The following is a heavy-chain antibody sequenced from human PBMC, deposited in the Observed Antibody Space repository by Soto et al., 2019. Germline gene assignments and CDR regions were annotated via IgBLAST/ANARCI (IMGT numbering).Heavy chain of an antibody. D-gene: IGHD3-10*01. CDR2: IYYSGST. CDR3: ARETMVRGVVSYYYFDY. Sequence: PSETLSLTCTVSGGSISSYYWSWIRQPPGKGLEWIGYIYYSGSTNYNPSLKSRVTISVDTSKNQFSLKLSSVAAADTAVYYCARETMVRGVVSYYYFDYWGQGTLVTVSS. J-gene: IGHJ4*02. CDR1: GGSISSYY. V-gene: IGHV4-59*01.